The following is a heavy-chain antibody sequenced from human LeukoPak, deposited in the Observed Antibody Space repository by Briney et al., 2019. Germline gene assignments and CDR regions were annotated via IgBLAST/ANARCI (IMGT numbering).Heavy chain of an antibody. CDR3: ARGGHDFWRGYNQGFDY. Sequence: PGSPLTLSWGACGFTFSSWAMQGLRQAASRGLAGVAVISYDGSKKYYPDSVKGRFTISRDNSKNTLYLQMNSMRAEDTAVYYCARGGHDFWRGYNQGFDYWGQGTLVTVSS. V-gene: IGHV3-30-3*01. D-gene: IGHD3-3*01. CDR1: GFTFSSWA. CDR2: ISYDGSKK. J-gene: IGHJ4*02.